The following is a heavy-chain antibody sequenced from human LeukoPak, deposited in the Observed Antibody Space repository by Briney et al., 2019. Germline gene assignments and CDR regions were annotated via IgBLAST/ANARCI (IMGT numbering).Heavy chain of an antibody. Sequence: GGSLRLSCAASGFTFSSYAMSWVRQAPGKGLEWVSTISGSGGSTYYADSVKGRFTISRDNSKNTLYLQMNSLRAGDTAVYYCAKDLAASSSWFDYWGQGTLVTVSS. CDR3: AKDLAASSSWFDY. CDR1: GFTFSSYA. V-gene: IGHV3-23*01. D-gene: IGHD6-13*01. J-gene: IGHJ4*02. CDR2: ISGSGGST.